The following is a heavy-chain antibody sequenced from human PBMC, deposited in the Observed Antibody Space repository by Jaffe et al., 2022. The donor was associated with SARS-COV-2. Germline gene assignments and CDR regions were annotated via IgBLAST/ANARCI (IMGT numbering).Heavy chain of an antibody. CDR3: ARHGVGDAAGFDP. J-gene: IGHJ5*02. CDR2: IYYSGST. CDR1: GGSISSYY. V-gene: IGHV4-59*08. Sequence: QVQLQESGPGLVKPSETLSLTCTVSGGSISSYYWSWIRQPPGKGLEWIGYIYYSGSTNYNPSLKSRVTISVDTSKNQFSLKLSSVTAADTAVYYCARHGVGDAAGFDPWGQGTLVTVSS. D-gene: IGHD1-26*01.